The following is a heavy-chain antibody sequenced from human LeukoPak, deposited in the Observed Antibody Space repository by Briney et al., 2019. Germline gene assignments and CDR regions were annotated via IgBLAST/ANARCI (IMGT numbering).Heavy chain of an antibody. CDR1: GYTFTSYG. CDR3: ARSRAAAPLRWYDD. CDR2: ISAYNGNT. D-gene: IGHD6-13*01. J-gene: IGHJ5*02. Sequence: EASVTVSCKASGYTFTSYGISWVRQAPGQGLEWMGWISAYNGNTNYAQKLQGRVTMTTDTSTSTAYMELRSLRPDDTAVYYCARSRAAAPLRWYDDWGQGALVSVSS. V-gene: IGHV1-18*01.